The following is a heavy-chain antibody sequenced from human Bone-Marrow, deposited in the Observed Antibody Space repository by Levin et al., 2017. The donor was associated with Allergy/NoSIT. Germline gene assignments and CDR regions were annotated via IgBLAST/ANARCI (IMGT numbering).Heavy chain of an antibody. J-gene: IGHJ6*02. CDR2: INPSGGGT. CDR3: ARPLSRGYGMDV. Sequence: VASVKVSCKASGYTFRNYYMNWVRQAPGQGLEWMGVINPSGGGTSYAQRFQGRVTMTRDTSTSTFYMELSSLRSEDTAVYYCARPLSRGYGMDVWGQGTTVTVSS. V-gene: IGHV1-46*01. CDR1: GYTFRNYY. D-gene: IGHD3-10*01.